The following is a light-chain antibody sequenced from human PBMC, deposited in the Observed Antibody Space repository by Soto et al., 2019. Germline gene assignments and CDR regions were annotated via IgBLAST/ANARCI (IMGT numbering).Light chain of an antibody. Sequence: EIVMTQSPATLSVSPGETATLSCRASQSVTYNLAWYQQKPGQGPRLLIYGAFTRATGIPARFSGSGSGTVFTLTISSLQSEDFAGYYCQQYKNWPPLTFGGGTKVEIK. J-gene: IGKJ4*01. V-gene: IGKV3-15*01. CDR2: GAF. CDR1: QSVTYN. CDR3: QQYKNWPPLT.